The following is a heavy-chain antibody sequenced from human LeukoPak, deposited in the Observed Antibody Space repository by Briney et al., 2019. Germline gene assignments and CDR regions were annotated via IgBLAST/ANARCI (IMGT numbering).Heavy chain of an antibody. CDR3: ARDYYGSRKVYYFDY. D-gene: IGHD3-10*01. J-gene: IGHJ4*02. V-gene: IGHV4-34*01. CDR1: GGSLNGYY. CDR2: IYYSGST. Sequence: PSETLSLTCAVYGGSLNGYYWSWIRQPPGKGLEWIGSIYYSGSTNYNPSLKSRVTISVDKSKNQFSLKLSSVTAADTAVYYCARDYYGSRKVYYFDYWGQGTLVTVSS.